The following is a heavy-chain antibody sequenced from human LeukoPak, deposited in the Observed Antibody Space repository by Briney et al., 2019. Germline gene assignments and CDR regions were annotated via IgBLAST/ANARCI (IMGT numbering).Heavy chain of an antibody. D-gene: IGHD3-3*01. CDR3: ARGQIDFWSGFGYNGMDV. J-gene: IGHJ6*02. V-gene: IGHV1-8*01. CDR1: GYTFTSHD. Sequence: ASVKLSCKASGYTFTSHDINWVRQATGQGLEGMGWMHPNSGNTGYAQKFQGRVTMTRDTYISTAYMDLSGLRSEDTAVYYCARGQIDFWSGFGYNGMDVWGQGTTVTVSS. CDR2: MHPNSGNT.